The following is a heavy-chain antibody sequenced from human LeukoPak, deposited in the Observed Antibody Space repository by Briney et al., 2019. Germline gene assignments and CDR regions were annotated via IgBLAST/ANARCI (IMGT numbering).Heavy chain of an antibody. Sequence: GASLRLSCAPSGFTFSSYEMNWVRHPPGKWLEWVSYISSSGSTIYYADSVKGRFTISRDNAKNSLYLQMNSLRAEDTAVYYCAELGITMIGGVWGKGTTVTISS. J-gene: IGHJ6*04. CDR3: AELGITMIGGV. CDR1: GFTFSSYE. CDR2: ISSSGSTI. D-gene: IGHD3-10*02. V-gene: IGHV3-48*03.